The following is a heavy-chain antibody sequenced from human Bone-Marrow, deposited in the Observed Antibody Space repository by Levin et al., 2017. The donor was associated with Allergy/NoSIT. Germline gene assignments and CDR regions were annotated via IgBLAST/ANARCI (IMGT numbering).Heavy chain of an antibody. CDR1: GGSIRSGNYY. Sequence: SQTLSLTCSVSGGSIRSGNYYWSWIRQPAGKGLEWIGRISGSGNTNANPSLKSRVTISVDSSKNQFSLTVTSVTAADTAVYYCARVGYGSGIPLDYWGQGTLVTVSS. J-gene: IGHJ4*02. V-gene: IGHV4-61*02. CDR3: ARVGYGSGIPLDY. D-gene: IGHD3-10*01. CDR2: ISGSGNT.